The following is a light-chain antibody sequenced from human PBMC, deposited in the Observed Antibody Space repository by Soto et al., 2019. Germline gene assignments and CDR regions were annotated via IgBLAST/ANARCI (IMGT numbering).Light chain of an antibody. CDR2: GAS. CDR3: QQYGSSPPWT. CDR1: ESVSSIY. J-gene: IGKJ1*01. V-gene: IGKV3-20*01. Sequence: ENVLTQSQGTLSLSPGESATLSCRASESVSSIYVAWYQQKPGQAPRLLIYGASSRATGIPDRFSGSGSGTDFTLTISRLEPEDFAVYYCQQYGSSPPWTFGQGTKVDIK.